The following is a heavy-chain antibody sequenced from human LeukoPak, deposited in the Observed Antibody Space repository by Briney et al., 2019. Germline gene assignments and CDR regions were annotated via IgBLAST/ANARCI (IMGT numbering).Heavy chain of an antibody. J-gene: IGHJ4*02. V-gene: IGHV4-59*01. Sequence: SETLSLTCTVSGGSLSSYYWSWIRQPPGKGLEWVGYIYYSGSTNYNPSLKSRVTISVDTSKNQFSLKLSSVTAADTAVYYCARDLGTGDRRVDYWGQGTLVTVSS. CDR2: IYYSGST. CDR1: GGSLSSYY. D-gene: IGHD7-27*01. CDR3: ARDLGTGDRRVDY.